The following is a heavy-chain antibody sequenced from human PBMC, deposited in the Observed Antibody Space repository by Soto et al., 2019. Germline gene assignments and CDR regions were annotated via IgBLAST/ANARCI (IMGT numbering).Heavy chain of an antibody. D-gene: IGHD3-22*01. J-gene: IGHJ5*02. CDR2: IYYSGST. V-gene: IGHV4-59*01. CDR3: ARAAYYYDSSGPWFDP. Sequence: SETLSLTCTVSGGSISNYYWTWIRQPPGKGLEWIGYIYYSGSTNYNPSLKSRVTISVDTSKNQFSLKLSSVTAADTAVYYCARAAYYYDSSGPWFDPWGQGTLVTVSS. CDR1: GGSISNYY.